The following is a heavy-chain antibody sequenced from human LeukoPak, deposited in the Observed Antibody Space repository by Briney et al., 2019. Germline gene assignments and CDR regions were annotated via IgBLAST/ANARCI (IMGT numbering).Heavy chain of an antibody. Sequence: ASAKVSCKASGYTFTSYDINWVRQATGQGLEWMGWMNPNSGNTGYAQKFQGRVTITRNTSISTAYMDLSSLRSDDTAVYYCARRAVAYYYYYYMDVWGKGTTVTVSS. CDR2: MNPNSGNT. CDR1: GYTFTSYD. CDR3: ARRAVAYYYYYYMDV. J-gene: IGHJ6*03. D-gene: IGHD6-19*01. V-gene: IGHV1-8*03.